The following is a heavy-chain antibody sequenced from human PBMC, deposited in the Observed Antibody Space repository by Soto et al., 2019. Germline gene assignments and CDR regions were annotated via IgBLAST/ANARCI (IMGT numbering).Heavy chain of an antibody. CDR1: SGSFSGYY. V-gene: IGHV4-34*01. D-gene: IGHD6-6*01. CDR2: ISQSGNT. Sequence: ETLSLTCSIYSGSFSGYYWSWIRQPPGKGLEWIGGISQSGNTNYSPSLKSRVSISIDTSKKQFSLKLASVSAADTAVYYCARAPKVSGSSQTRPDFWGQGTLVTVSS. J-gene: IGHJ4*02. CDR3: ARAPKVSGSSQTRPDF.